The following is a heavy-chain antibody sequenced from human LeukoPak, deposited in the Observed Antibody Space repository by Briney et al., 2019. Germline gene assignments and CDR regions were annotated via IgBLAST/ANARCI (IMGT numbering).Heavy chain of an antibody. Sequence: PGGSLRLSCAASGFTFSSYSMNWVRQAPGKGLEWVSSISSSSSYIYYADSVKVRFTISRDNAKKSLYLQMNSLRAEDTAVYYCANGDTHPVYAMTYYYYGMDVWGQGTTVTVSS. CDR1: GFTFSSYS. V-gene: IGHV3-21*04. D-gene: IGHD2-8*01. CDR2: ISSSSSYI. J-gene: IGHJ6*02. CDR3: ANGDTHPVYAMTYYYYGMDV.